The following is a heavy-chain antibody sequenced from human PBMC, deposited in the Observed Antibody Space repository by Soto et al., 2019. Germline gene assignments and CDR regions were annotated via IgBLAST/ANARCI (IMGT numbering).Heavy chain of an antibody. CDR3: AKTGPYDILTYWYFDL. CDR2: IFYSGTT. J-gene: IGHJ2*01. Sequence: SETLSLTCTVSGDSISSSSYSWVWIRQPPGRGLEWIGSIFYSGTTYYNPSLKSRVTISIDTSKNQFSLKLTSVTAADTAVYYCAKTGPYDILTYWYFDLWGRGTLVTSPQ. CDR1: GDSISSSSYS. V-gene: IGHV4-39*01. D-gene: IGHD3-9*01.